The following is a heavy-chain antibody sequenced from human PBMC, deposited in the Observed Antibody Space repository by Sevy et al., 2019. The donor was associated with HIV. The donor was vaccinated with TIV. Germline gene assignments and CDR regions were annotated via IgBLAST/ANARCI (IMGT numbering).Heavy chain of an antibody. V-gene: IGHV3-7*01. CDR3: ASAPGIAVAGMPHDAFDI. Sequence: GGSLRLSCAASGFTFSSYWMSWVRQAPGKGLEWVAIIKQNGSEKYYVDSVKGRFNISRDNAKNSLYLQMNSLRAEDTAVFYCASAPGIAVAGMPHDAFDIRGQGTMATVSS. D-gene: IGHD6-19*01. CDR1: GFTFSSYW. CDR2: IKQNGSEK. J-gene: IGHJ3*02.